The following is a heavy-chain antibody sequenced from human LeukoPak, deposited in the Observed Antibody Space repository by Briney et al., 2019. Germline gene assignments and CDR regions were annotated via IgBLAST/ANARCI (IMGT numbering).Heavy chain of an antibody. V-gene: IGHV4-34*01. D-gene: IGHD5-18*01. CDR2: IDHSGST. Sequence: SETLSLTCAVYGGSFSDYYWSWIRQPPGKGLEWIGKIDHSGSTNYNPSLKSRVTISVDTSKNHFSLKLSSVTAADTAVYYCARKQGGYSYATNYYYYMDVWGKGTTVTVSS. J-gene: IGHJ6*03. CDR3: ARKQGGYSYATNYYYYMDV. CDR1: GGSFSDYY.